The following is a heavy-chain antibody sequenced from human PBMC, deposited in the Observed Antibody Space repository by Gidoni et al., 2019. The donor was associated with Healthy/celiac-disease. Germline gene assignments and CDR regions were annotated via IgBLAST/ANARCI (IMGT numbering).Heavy chain of an antibody. V-gene: IGHV3-23*01. Sequence: EVQLLESGGGLVQPGGSLRLSCAASGFTFSSYAMSWVRQAPGKGLEWVSAISGSGGSTYYADSVKGRFTISRDNYKNTLYLQMNSLRAEDTDVYYCAKDLSRIVGATLIDIWGQGTMVTVSS. CDR1: GFTFSSYA. D-gene: IGHD1-26*01. CDR2: ISGSGGST. J-gene: IGHJ3*02. CDR3: AKDLSRIVGATLIDI.